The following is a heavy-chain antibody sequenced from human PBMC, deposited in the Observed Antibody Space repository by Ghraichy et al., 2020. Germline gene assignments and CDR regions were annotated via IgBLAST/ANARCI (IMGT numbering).Heavy chain of an antibody. D-gene: IGHD3-3*02. Sequence: LVKPTQTLTLACSFSGFSLNTKTEAVGWIRQPPGKALEWLAVVYWDDNKSYSPSLKTRLTITKDTSKNQVVLTMTNMDPVDTATYYCAHRRALASRCWFDPWGQGILVTVSS. V-gene: IGHV2-5*02. CDR2: VYWDDNK. CDR1: GFSLNTKTEA. CDR3: AHRRALASRCWFDP. J-gene: IGHJ5*02.